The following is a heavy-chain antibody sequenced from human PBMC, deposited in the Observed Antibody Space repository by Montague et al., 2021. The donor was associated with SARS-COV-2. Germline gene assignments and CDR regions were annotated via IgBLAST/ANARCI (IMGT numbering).Heavy chain of an antibody. Sequence: SETLSLTCSVSGDSIGSSHTYWGWIRQPPGKGLEWIGCVAYSGSAYYNPSLQRRVTIPVDTSKSQFSLKLNSVTAADTAVYYCARSQLYYDLLTGFSESYYFDYWGQGTLATVSS. CDR1: GDSIGSSHTY. CDR3: ARSQLYYDLLTGFSESYYFDY. CDR2: VAYSGSA. D-gene: IGHD3-9*01. J-gene: IGHJ4*02. V-gene: IGHV4-39*01.